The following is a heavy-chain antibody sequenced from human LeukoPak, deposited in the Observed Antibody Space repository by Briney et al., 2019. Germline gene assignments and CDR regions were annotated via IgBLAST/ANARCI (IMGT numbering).Heavy chain of an antibody. CDR1: GYTFTCYY. D-gene: IGHD5-12*01. Sequence: ASVKVSCKASGYTFTCYYMHWVRQAPGQGLEWMGWINPNSGGTNYAQKFQGRVTMTRDTPISTAYMELSRLRSDDTAVYYCARLEWLRYRYYFDYWGQGTLVTVSS. CDR3: ARLEWLRYRYYFDY. V-gene: IGHV1-2*02. CDR2: INPNSGGT. J-gene: IGHJ4*02.